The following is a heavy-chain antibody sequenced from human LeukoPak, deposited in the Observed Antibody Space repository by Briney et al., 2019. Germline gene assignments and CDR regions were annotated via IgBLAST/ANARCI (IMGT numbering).Heavy chain of an antibody. CDR1: GYTFTGYY. V-gene: IGHV1-2*02. D-gene: IGHD1/OR15-1a*01. Sequence: ASVKVSCKASGYTFTGYYMHWVRQAPGQGLEWMGWINPNSGGTNYAQKFQGRVTMTRDTSISTAYMELSRLRSDDTAVYYCARSENKQWKISYSYGMDVWGQGTTVTVSS. J-gene: IGHJ6*02. CDR2: INPNSGGT. CDR3: ARSENKQWKISYSYGMDV.